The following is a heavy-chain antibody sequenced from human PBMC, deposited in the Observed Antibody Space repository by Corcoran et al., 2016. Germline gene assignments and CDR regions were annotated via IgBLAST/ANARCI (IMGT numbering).Heavy chain of an antibody. CDR2: ISWNSGRI. CDR1: GFSFDDYA. J-gene: IGHJ4*02. Sequence: EVQLVESGGGLVQPGRSLRLSCAASGFSFDDYAMHWVRQAPGKGLEWVSGISWNSGRIGYADSVKGRFTISRDNAKNSLYLQMNSLRAEDTAFYYCAKGTRPFGTMSFDYWGQGTLVTVSS. CDR3: AKGTRPFGTMSFDY. V-gene: IGHV3-9*01. D-gene: IGHD3-3*01.